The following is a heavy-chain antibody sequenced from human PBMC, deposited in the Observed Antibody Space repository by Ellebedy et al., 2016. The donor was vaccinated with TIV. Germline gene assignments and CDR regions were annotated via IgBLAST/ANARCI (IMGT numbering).Heavy chain of an antibody. D-gene: IGHD2-8*02. CDR1: GFTFSNLW. CDR2: IKPDGAQK. V-gene: IGHV3-7*01. Sequence: GESLKISCAASGFTFSNLWMRWVRQAPGKGLEWAADIKPDGAQKNYVDSVKARFTVSRDNAKNSLYLQMNSLRAEDTAVYYCARGGYWAFDYWGQGTLVTVSS. J-gene: IGHJ4*02. CDR3: ARGGYWAFDY.